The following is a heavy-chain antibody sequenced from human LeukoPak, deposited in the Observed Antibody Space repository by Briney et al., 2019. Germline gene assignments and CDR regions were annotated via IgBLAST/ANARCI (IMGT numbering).Heavy chain of an antibody. CDR1: GFTFSSYA. CDR3: ARTRYCSGGSCYSPYYYYYGMGV. CDR2: ISYDGSNK. D-gene: IGHD2-15*01. Sequence: GGSLRLSCAASGFTFSSYAMHWVRQAPGKGLEWVAVISYDGSNKYYADSVKGRFTISRDNSKNTLYLQMNSLRAEDTAVYYCARTRYCSGGSCYSPYYYYYGMGVWGQGTTVTVSS. J-gene: IGHJ6*02. V-gene: IGHV3-30-3*01.